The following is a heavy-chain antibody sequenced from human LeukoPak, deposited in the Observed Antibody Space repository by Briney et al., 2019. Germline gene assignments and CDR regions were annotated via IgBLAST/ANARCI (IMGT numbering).Heavy chain of an antibody. Sequence: RPSETLSLTCSVSGGSISSYYWSWIRQPPGKGLEWIGYIYYSGSSNYNPSLKSRVTISVDTSKNQFSLKLSSVTAADTAVYYCARRSPVGSYVSGSYYYYGMDVWGQGTTVTVFS. D-gene: IGHD1-26*01. V-gene: IGHV4-59*08. CDR3: ARRSPVGSYVSGSYYYYGMDV. CDR1: GGSISSYY. J-gene: IGHJ6*02. CDR2: IYYSGSS.